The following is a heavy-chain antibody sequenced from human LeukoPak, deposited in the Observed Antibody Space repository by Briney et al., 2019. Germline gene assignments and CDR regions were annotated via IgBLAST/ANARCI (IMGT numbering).Heavy chain of an antibody. D-gene: IGHD2-21*02. CDR3: ARQGRDYYYYYYGMDV. CDR2: VYYSGSA. V-gene: IGHV4-59*08. CDR1: GDSIRSYY. Sequence: SETLSLTCTVSGDSIRSYYWSWIRQPPGKGLEWIAYVYYSGSANYNPSLESRVIVSVDTSKNQFSLKLSSVTAADTAVYYCARQGRDYYYYYYGMDVWGQGTTVTVSS. J-gene: IGHJ6*02.